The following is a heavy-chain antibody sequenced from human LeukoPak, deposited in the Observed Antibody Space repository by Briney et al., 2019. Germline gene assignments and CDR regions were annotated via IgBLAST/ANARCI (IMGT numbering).Heavy chain of an antibody. CDR3: ARGGFWSGIDYYYYYGMDV. CDR1: GYTFTSYD. D-gene: IGHD3-3*01. CDR2: MNPNSGNT. Sequence: GASVKVSCKASGYTFTSYDINWVRQATGQGLEWMGWMNPNSGNTGYAQKFQGRVTMTRNTSISTAYMELSSLRSEDTAVYYCARGGFWSGIDYYYYYGMDVWGQGTTVTVSS. J-gene: IGHJ6*02. V-gene: IGHV1-8*01.